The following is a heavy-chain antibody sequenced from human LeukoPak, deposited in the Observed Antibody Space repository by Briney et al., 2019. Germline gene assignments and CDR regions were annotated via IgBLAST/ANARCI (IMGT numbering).Heavy chain of an antibody. D-gene: IGHD2/OR15-2a*01. CDR3: AGHHPRNTVDF. V-gene: IGHV4-59*08. CDR1: GGSISSYY. J-gene: IGHJ4*02. CDR2: ISDIGSI. Sequence: PSETLSLTCTVSGGSISSYYWSWIRQPPGKGLEWIAYISDIGSINYNPSLRSRVTISLETSKNQFSLKLSSVTAADTAVYYCAGHHPRNTVDFWGQGTLVTVSS.